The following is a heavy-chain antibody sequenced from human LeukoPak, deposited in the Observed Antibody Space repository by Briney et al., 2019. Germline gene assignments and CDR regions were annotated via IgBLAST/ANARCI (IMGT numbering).Heavy chain of an antibody. CDR1: GGSISSGSYY. Sequence: SQTLSLTCTVSGGSISSGSYYWSWIRQPAGKGLEWIGRIYTSGSTNYNPSLKSRVTISVDTSKNQFSLKLSSVTAADTAVYYCARRHGAAAGDAFDIWGQGTMVTVSS. D-gene: IGHD6-13*01. CDR3: ARRHGAAAGDAFDI. J-gene: IGHJ3*02. CDR2: IYTSGST. V-gene: IGHV4-61*02.